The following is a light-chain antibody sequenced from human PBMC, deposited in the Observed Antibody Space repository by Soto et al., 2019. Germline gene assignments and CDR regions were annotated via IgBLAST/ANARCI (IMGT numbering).Light chain of an antibody. CDR1: SSDIGSYNL. J-gene: IGLJ3*02. CDR3: SSYTSNSTLV. CDR2: EVS. Sequence: QSALTQPASVSGSPGQSITISCTGTSSDIGSYNLVSWYQQHPDKAPKLMIFEVSDRPSGVSNRFSGSNSGNTASLTISGLQAEDEADYFCSSYTSNSTLVFGGGTKLTVL. V-gene: IGLV2-14*02.